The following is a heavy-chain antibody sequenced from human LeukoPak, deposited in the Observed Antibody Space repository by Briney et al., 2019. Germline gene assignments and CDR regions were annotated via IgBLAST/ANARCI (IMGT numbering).Heavy chain of an antibody. D-gene: IGHD3-10*01. Sequence: SETLSLTCTVSGGSISSYYWSWIRQPPGKGLEWIGYIYYSGSTNYNPSLKSRVTISVDTSKNQFSLKLSSVTAADTAVYYCASREYYYGSGRVGMDVWGQGTTVTVSS. V-gene: IGHV4-59*08. J-gene: IGHJ6*02. CDR1: GGSISSYY. CDR3: ASREYYYGSGRVGMDV. CDR2: IYYSGST.